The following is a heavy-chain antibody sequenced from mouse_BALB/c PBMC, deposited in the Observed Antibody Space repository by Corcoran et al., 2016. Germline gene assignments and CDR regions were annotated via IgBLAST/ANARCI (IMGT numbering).Heavy chain of an antibody. J-gene: IGHJ4*01. CDR2: INTYTGEP. CDR1: GYTFTNYG. D-gene: IGHD2-1*01. Sequence: QIQLVQSGPELKKPGETVKISCKASGYTFTNYGMNWVKQAPGKGLKWMGWINTYTGEPTYADDFKGRFAFSLETSASTAYLQINNLKNEDTATYFCASIYYGNYYAMDYWGQGTSVTVSS. CDR3: ASIYYGNYYAMDY. V-gene: IGHV9-3-1*01.